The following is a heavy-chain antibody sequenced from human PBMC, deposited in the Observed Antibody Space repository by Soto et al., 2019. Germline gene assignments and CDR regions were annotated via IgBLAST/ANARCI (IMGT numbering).Heavy chain of an antibody. Sequence: SETLSLTCSVSGDSLKNHYWAWIRHSPGKGLEWIGNIYDSGSTNYSPALKSRVSMSVDTSKNLFSLKMNSVTAADTAVYYCARGRDSSGWYRGRWFDPWGQGTLVTVSS. D-gene: IGHD6-19*01. CDR1: GDSLKNHY. CDR3: ARGRDSSGWYRGRWFDP. V-gene: IGHV4-59*11. J-gene: IGHJ5*02. CDR2: IYDSGST.